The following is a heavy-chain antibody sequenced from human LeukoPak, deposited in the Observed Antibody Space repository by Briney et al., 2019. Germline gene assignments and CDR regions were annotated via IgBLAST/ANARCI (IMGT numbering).Heavy chain of an antibody. D-gene: IGHD4-17*01. V-gene: IGHV3-53*01. CDR2: IYSGGST. Sequence: GGSMRLSCAASGFTVSSNYMSWVRQAPGEGLEWVSVIYSGGSTYYADSVKGRFTIPRDNSKNTLYLQMNSLRAEDTAVYYCARCDYGDYGFFDYWGQGTLVTVSS. CDR3: ARCDYGDYGFFDY. J-gene: IGHJ4*02. CDR1: GFTVSSNY.